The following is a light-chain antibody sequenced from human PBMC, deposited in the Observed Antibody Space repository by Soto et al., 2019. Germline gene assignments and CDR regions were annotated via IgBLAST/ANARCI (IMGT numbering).Light chain of an antibody. Sequence: EIVMTQSPATLSVSPGERATLSCRASQSVSNRLAWYQQRPGQAPRLLIYRASAMATGIPARFSGSGSGTEFTLTISSLQSEDFAIYYGQQSSDWPRTFGQGTKVEIK. CDR2: RAS. V-gene: IGKV3-15*01. CDR3: QQSSDWPRT. J-gene: IGKJ1*01. CDR1: QSVSNR.